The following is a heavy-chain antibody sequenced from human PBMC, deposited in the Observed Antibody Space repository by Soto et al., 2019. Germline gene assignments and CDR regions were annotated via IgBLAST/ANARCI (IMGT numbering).Heavy chain of an antibody. D-gene: IGHD4-17*01. Sequence: GASVKVSCKASGYTFTSYGISWVRQAPGQGLEWMGWISAYNGNTNYAQKLQGRVTMTTDTSTSTAYMELRSLRSDDTAVYYCARDQEAASGDYLSWGYWGQGTLVTVSS. CDR2: ISAYNGNT. CDR3: ARDQEAASGDYLSWGY. J-gene: IGHJ4*02. CDR1: GYTFTSYG. V-gene: IGHV1-18*01.